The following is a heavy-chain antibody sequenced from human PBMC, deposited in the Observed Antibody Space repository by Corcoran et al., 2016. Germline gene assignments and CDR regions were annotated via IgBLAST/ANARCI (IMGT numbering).Heavy chain of an antibody. D-gene: IGHD2-21*01. CDR2: IYSGGST. V-gene: IGHV3-53*01. CDR1: GFTVSSNY. CDR3: ARDYCGGGSGSDADCDY. J-gene: IGHJ4*02. Sequence: EVQLVESGGGLIQPGGSLRLSCAASGFTVSSNYMSWVRQAPGKGLEWVSVIYSGGSTYYADSVKGRFTISRDTSKNTLYLQMNSLRAEDTAVYYWARDYCGGGSGSDADCDYWGQGTLVTVSS.